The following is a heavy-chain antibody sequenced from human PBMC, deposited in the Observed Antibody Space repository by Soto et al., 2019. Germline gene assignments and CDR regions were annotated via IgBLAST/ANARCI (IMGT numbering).Heavy chain of an antibody. V-gene: IGHV4-30-4*01. Sequence: SETLSLTCTVSDDSISSGDYYWNWIRQAPGKGLQWIGNIYYSGSTDYSPSLRSRVLISRDTSKNQFSLRLSSVTAADTAVYYCARDGFFGRSGYFDHWGKGILVTVSS. CDR3: ARDGFFGRSGYFDH. J-gene: IGHJ4*02. D-gene: IGHD3-3*01. CDR1: DDSISSGDYY. CDR2: IYYSGST.